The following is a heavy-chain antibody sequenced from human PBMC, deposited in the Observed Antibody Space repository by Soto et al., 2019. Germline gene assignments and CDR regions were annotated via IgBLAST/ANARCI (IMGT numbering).Heavy chain of an antibody. CDR2: IYSSGST. J-gene: IGHJ4*02. CDR3: ARGVNWNYVY. CDR1: GGSISSGGYY. V-gene: IGHV4-31*03. Sequence: QVQLQESGPGLVKPSQTLSLTCSVSGGSISSGGYYWSWIRQHPGRGLEWIGYIYSSGSTHYNPSLKSRVTISIDTSKNQFSLKLSSVTAADTAVYYCARGVNWNYVYWGQGTLVTVSS. D-gene: IGHD1-7*01.